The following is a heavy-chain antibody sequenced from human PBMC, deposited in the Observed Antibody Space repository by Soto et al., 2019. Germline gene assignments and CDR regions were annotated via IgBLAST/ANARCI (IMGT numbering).Heavy chain of an antibody. D-gene: IGHD3-3*01. V-gene: IGHV3-20*04. CDR3: ARGPTYYDFWSGENYYYGMDV. Sequence: GGSLRLSCAASGFTFDDYGMSWVRQAPGKGLEWVSGINWNGGSTGYADSVKGRFTISRDNAKNSVYLQMNSLRAEDTALYYCARGPTYYDFWSGENYYYGMDVWGQGTTVTVSS. J-gene: IGHJ6*02. CDR2: INWNGGST. CDR1: GFTFDDYG.